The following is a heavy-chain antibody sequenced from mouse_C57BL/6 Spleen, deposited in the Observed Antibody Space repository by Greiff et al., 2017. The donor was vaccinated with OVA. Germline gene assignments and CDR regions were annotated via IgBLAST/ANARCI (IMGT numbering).Heavy chain of an antibody. CDR3: ARSGGSGYYYAMDY. V-gene: IGHV1-82*01. Sequence: VKLQESGPELVKPGASVKISCKASGYAFSSSWMNWVKQRPGKGLEWIGRIYPGDGDTNYNGKFKGKATLTADKSSSTAYMQLSSLTSEDSAVYFCARSGGSGYYYAMDYWGQGTSVTVSS. CDR1: GYAFSSSW. D-gene: IGHD3-2*02. J-gene: IGHJ4*01. CDR2: IYPGDGDT.